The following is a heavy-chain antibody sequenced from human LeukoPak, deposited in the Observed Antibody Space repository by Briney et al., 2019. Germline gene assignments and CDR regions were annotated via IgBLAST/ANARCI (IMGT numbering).Heavy chain of an antibody. Sequence: SETLSLTCSVSGASITSYYWSWIRQSPGKGLEWIGYVYDSESYNPSLKSRVTLSVDTSRSQFFLDLHSVTAADTAVYYCACLTTVVTPHYFDYWGQGNMVTVSS. V-gene: IGHV4-59*08. CDR3: ACLTTVVTPHYFDY. J-gene: IGHJ4*02. CDR1: GASITSYY. CDR2: VYDSES. D-gene: IGHD4-23*01.